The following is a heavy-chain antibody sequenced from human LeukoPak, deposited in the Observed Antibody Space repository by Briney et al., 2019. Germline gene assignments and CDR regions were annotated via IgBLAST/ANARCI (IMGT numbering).Heavy chain of an antibody. CDR1: GGSISSGSYY. CDR3: ARDKRGGSPYYFDS. CDR2: IYTGGST. J-gene: IGHJ4*02. D-gene: IGHD2-15*01. Sequence: PSQTLSLTCTVSGGSISSGSYYWSWIRQAAGKGVEWIGRIYTGGSTNYDPSLKSRVTISVDTSKNQFSLKLSSVTAADTAVYYCARDKRGGSPYYFDSWGQGTLVTVSS. V-gene: IGHV4-61*02.